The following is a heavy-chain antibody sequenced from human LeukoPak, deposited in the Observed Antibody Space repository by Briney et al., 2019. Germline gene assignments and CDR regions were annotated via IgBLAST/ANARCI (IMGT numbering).Heavy chain of an antibody. CDR2: VSGSGSVT. CDR3: ATRITADGFDY. J-gene: IGHJ4*02. CDR1: GFTFSSYA. Sequence: GGSLRLSCAASGFTFSSYAMTWVRQAPGKGLEWVSAVSGSGSVTYYTDSVKGRFTISSDNSKNTLYLQMNSLRAEDTAVYYCATRITADGFDYWGQGTLVTVSS. D-gene: IGHD6-13*01. V-gene: IGHV3-23*01.